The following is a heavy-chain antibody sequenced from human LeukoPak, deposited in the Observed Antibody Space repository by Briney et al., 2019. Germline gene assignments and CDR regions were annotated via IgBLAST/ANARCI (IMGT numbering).Heavy chain of an antibody. Sequence: GGSLRLSCAASGFTFSSYCIHWVRQAPGKGLVWVSRINSDGSSTSYADSVKGRFTISRDNAKNTLYLQMNSLRAEDTAVYYCARDALGDGPVDYWGQGTLVTVSS. J-gene: IGHJ4*02. D-gene: IGHD5-24*01. CDR1: GFTFSSYC. CDR2: INSDGSST. V-gene: IGHV3-74*01. CDR3: ARDALGDGPVDY.